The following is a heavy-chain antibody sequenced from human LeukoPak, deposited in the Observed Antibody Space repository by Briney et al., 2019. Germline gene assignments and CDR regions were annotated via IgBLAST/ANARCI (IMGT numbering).Heavy chain of an antibody. J-gene: IGHJ4*02. V-gene: IGHV3-48*02. D-gene: IGHD2-21*01. Sequence: PGVSLRLSCAASGFTFSSYSMNWVRQAPGKGLEWVSYISSSSSTIYYADSVKGRFTISRDNAKNSLYLQMNSLRDEDTAVYYCATSVVIAIDYYFDYWGQGTLVTVSS. CDR1: GFTFSSYS. CDR3: ATSVVIAIDYYFDY. CDR2: ISSSSSTI.